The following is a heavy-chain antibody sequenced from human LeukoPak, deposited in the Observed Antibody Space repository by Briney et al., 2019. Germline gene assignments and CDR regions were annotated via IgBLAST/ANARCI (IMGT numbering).Heavy chain of an antibody. D-gene: IGHD3-10*01. CDR1: GFTFSTYA. CDR3: ARASGSHLDY. J-gene: IGHJ4*02. V-gene: IGHV3-23*01. CDR2: ICGSGGST. Sequence: GGSLRLSCAASGFTFSTYAMNWVRQAPGKGLEWVSSICGSGGSTYYADSVKGRFTISRDNSKNTLYLQMNSLRAEDTAVYYCARASGSHLDYWGQGTLVTVSS.